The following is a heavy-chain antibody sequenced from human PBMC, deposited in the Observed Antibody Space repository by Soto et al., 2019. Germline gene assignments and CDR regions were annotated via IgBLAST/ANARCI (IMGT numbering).Heavy chain of an antibody. CDR1: GFTFSSYA. D-gene: IGHD3-10*01. Sequence: GSLRLSCAASGFTFSSYAMSWVRQAPGKGLEWVSDISGSGGSTYYADSVKGRFTISRDNSKNSLYLQMNSLRDEDTAVYYWARERVLLWFGEFQRWGQGTLVTVSS. CDR2: ISGSGGST. CDR3: ARERVLLWFGEFQR. V-gene: IGHV3-23*01. J-gene: IGHJ4*02.